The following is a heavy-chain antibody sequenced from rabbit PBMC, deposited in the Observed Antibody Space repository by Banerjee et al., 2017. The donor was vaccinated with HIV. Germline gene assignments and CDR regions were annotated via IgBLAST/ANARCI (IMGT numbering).Heavy chain of an antibody. CDR2: IYTGDGNT. V-gene: IGHV1S45*01. CDR3: ARDLAGFAYGGDNYDL. D-gene: IGHD6-1*01. J-gene: IGHJ6*01. CDR1: GFSFSSSYW. Sequence: QEQLEESGGDLVKPGASLTLTCTASGFSFSSSYWICWVRQAPGKGLEWIGCIYTGDGNTYYASWAKGRFTISKTSSTTVTLQMTSLTAADTATYFCARDLAGFAYGGDNYDLWGQGTLVTVS.